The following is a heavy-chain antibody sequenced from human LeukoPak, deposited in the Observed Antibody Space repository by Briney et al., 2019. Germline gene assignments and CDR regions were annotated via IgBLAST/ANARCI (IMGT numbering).Heavy chain of an antibody. V-gene: IGHV3-23*01. CDR1: GFTFPRHA. CDR3: AKDFRIGYSAHFDY. CDR2: IYENGGTT. J-gene: IGHJ4*02. Sequence: GGSLRLSCVGSGFTFPRHAISWVRQAPEKGLEFVSGIYENGGTTYYADSVKGRFSISRDNSKNTLYLQMDSLRGEDTAVYYCAKDFRIGYSAHFDYWGQGALVTVSS. D-gene: IGHD2-21*01.